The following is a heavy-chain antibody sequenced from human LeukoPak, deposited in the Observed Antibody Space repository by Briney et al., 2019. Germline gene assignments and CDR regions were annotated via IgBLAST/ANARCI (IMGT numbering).Heavy chain of an antibody. V-gene: IGHV3-21*03. J-gene: IGHJ4*02. CDR3: AREYSSGWPNPDH. CDR2: ICISSYI. D-gene: IGHD6-19*01. CDR1: GFTFSSYS. Sequence: PGGSLRLSCAATGFTFSSYSMNCVRQAPRQGLERVSSICISSYIYYADSVKGRFTISRDNAKNSIYLQMNSLRAEDTSVYYCAREYSSGWPNPDHWGQGTMVTVSS.